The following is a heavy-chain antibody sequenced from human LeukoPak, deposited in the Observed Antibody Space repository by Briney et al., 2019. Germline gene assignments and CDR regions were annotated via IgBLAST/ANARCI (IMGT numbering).Heavy chain of an antibody. J-gene: IGHJ4*02. Sequence: SSETLSLTCTVSGGSISSYYWSWIRQPAGKGLEWIGCIYTSGSTNYNPSLKSRVTMSVDTSKNQFSLKLSSVTAADTAVYYCARDPRDTAMVEVRFDYWGQGTLVTVSS. CDR1: GGSISSYY. V-gene: IGHV4-4*07. D-gene: IGHD5-18*01. CDR2: IYTSGST. CDR3: ARDPRDTAMVEVRFDY.